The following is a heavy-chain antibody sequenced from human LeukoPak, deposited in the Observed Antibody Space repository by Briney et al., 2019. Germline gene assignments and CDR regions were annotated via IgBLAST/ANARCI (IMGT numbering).Heavy chain of an antibody. CDR2: ISYEGKNK. V-gene: IGHV3-30*04. Sequence: GSLRLSCAASGFNFSNYAMHWVRQAPGKGLEWVAVISYEGKNKYYADSVKGRFTISRDNSKNKQYLQMNSLRAEDTAVYYCARGSEDYDSSGYYYDLGDYWGQGNLVTVSS. D-gene: IGHD3-22*01. J-gene: IGHJ4*02. CDR1: GFNFSNYA. CDR3: ARGSEDYDSSGYYYDLGDY.